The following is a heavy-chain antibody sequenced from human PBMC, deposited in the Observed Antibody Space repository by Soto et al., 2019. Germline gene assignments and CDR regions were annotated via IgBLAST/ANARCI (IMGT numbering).Heavy chain of an antibody. V-gene: IGHV5-51*01. CDR3: ARQGPYSSGWLVYFQH. Sequence: PGESLKISCKGSGYSFTSYWIGWVRQMPGKGLEWMGIIYPGDSDTRYSPSFQGQVTISADKSISTAYLQWSSLKASDTAMYYCARQGPYSSGWLVYFQHWGQGTLVTVSS. D-gene: IGHD6-19*01. CDR1: GYSFTSYW. J-gene: IGHJ1*01. CDR2: IYPGDSDT.